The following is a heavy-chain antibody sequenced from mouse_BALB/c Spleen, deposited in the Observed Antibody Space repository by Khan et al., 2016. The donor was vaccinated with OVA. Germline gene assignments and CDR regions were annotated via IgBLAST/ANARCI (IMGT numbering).Heavy chain of an antibody. J-gene: IGHJ3*01. V-gene: IGHV1-7*01. CDR2: INPSTGYT. D-gene: IGHD2-1*01. CDR1: GYTFTNYC. Sequence: QVQLQQSGAELAKPGPSVKMSCKASGYTFTNYCMHWVKQRPGQGLEWIGYINPSTGYTEYNQKFKDKATLTADKSSSTAYMQLSSLTSEDSAVYYCAIRERYGIFTYWGQGTMVTVSA. CDR3: AIRERYGIFTY.